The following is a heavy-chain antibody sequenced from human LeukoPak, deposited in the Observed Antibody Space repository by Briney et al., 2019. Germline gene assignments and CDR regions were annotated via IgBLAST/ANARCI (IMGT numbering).Heavy chain of an antibody. J-gene: IGHJ4*02. CDR2: IYYSGST. CDR1: GGSISSYY. D-gene: IGHD6-13*01. Sequence: SETLSLTCTVSGGSISSYYWSWIRQPPGKGLEWIGYIYYSGSTNYNPSLKSRVTISVDTSKNQFSLKLSSVTAADTAVYYCASSGTSSSWYYFDYWGQGTLVTVSS. CDR3: ASSGTSSSWYYFDY. V-gene: IGHV4-59*12.